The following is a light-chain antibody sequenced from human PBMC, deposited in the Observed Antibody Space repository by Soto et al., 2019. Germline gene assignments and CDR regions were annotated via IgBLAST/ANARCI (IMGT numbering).Light chain of an antibody. CDR1: SSDVGGYKY. Sequence: QSALTQPASVSGSPGQAITISCTSSDVGGYKYVSWYQQHPGKAPKLMIYDVTNRPSGVSNRFSGSMSGNAASLTISGLQAEDEDDYYCSSYITTSTSQVFGGGTKLTVL. V-gene: IGLV2-14*03. J-gene: IGLJ2*01. CDR2: DVT. CDR3: SSYITTSTSQV.